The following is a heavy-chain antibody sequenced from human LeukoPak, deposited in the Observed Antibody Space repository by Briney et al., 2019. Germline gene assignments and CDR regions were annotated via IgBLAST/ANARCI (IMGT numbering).Heavy chain of an antibody. Sequence: PGGSLRLSCAASGFTFSSHLMHWVRQAPEKGLVGVSHINADGSATYYAASVKGRFTISRDNARNTLYLQMHSLTAGDTGVYYCVRGALRDCSYTSCTRGNWFDPWGQGTMVTVSS. V-gene: IGHV3-74*01. CDR3: VRGALRDCSYTSCTRGNWFDP. D-gene: IGHD2-2*01. CDR1: GFTFSSHL. J-gene: IGHJ5*02. CDR2: INADGSAT.